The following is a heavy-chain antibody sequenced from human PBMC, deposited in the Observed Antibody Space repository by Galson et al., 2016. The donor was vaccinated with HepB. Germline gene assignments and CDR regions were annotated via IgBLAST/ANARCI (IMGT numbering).Heavy chain of an antibody. J-gene: IGHJ2*01. CDR1: GGSFSGYF. CDR2: ISQGGTT. V-gene: IGHV4-34*01. D-gene: IGHD2-21*01. Sequence: SETLPLTCAVNGGSFSGYFWGWIRQSPGKGLEWIGEISQGGTTNYNPSLKSRVTLLVDTSKNQFSLEVTSVTAADTAVYFCARGKGRKGATSYRYWYYDVWGRGAPVTVSS. CDR3: ARGKGRKGATSYRYWYYDV.